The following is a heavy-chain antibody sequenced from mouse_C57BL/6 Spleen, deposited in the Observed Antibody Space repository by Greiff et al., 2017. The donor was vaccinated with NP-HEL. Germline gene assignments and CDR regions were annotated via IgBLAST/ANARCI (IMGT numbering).Heavy chain of an antibody. Sequence: EVKLMESGPELVKPGDSVKISCKASGYSFTGYFMNWVMQSHGKSLEWIGRINPYNGDTFYNQKFKGKATLTVDKSSSTAHMELRSLTSGDSAVYYCARNDGGVWGTGTTVTVSS. CDR2: INPYNGDT. CDR3: ARNDGGV. V-gene: IGHV1-20*01. CDR1: GYSFTGYF. J-gene: IGHJ1*03. D-gene: IGHD2-12*01.